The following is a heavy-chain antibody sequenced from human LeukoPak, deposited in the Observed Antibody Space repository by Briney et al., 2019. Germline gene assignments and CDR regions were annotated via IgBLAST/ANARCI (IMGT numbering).Heavy chain of an antibody. CDR3: AKQGGSGNYYPNA. D-gene: IGHD1-26*01. CDR1: GYSISTNYY. Sequence: SETLSLTCSVSGYSISTNYYWGWIRRPPGKGLGWIGNIYHTGSTYYSPSLMSRVTISYDRSKNQFSLKLTSVTAADTAVYYCAKQGGSGNYYPNAWGQGTLVTVSS. J-gene: IGHJ1*01. CDR2: IYHTGST. V-gene: IGHV4-38-2*01.